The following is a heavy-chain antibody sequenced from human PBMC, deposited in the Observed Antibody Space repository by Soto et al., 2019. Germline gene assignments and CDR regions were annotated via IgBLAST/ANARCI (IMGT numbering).Heavy chain of an antibody. CDR1: GYTSTIYD. D-gene: IGHD4-4*01. J-gene: IGHJ6*04. CDR3: ARTSKATYSGRDG. Sequence: ASVKDSCPASGYTSTIYDINWLLQATGQGLEWMGWMNPNSGNTGYAQKFQGRVTMTRNTSISTAYMELSSLRSEDTAVYYCARTSKATYSGRDGWGKGARVTFSS. V-gene: IGHV1-8*01. CDR2: MNPNSGNT.